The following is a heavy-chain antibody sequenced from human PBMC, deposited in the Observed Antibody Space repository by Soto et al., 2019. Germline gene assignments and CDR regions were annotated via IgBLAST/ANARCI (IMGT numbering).Heavy chain of an antibody. D-gene: IGHD2-15*01. CDR3: ARDAVVAHSLDY. Sequence: ASVKVSCKASGYTFTSYGISWVRQAPGQGLEWMGWISAYNGNTNYAQKLQGRVTMTTDTSTSTAYMELRSLRSDDTAVDYCARDAVVAHSLDYWGQGTLVTVSS. J-gene: IGHJ4*02. CDR2: ISAYNGNT. CDR1: GYTFTSYG. V-gene: IGHV1-18*01.